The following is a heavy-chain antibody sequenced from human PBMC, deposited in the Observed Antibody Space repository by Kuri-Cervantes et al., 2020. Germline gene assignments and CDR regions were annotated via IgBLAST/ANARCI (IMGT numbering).Heavy chain of an antibody. V-gene: IGHV4-38-2*01. CDR1: GYSISSGYY. Sequence: SETLSLTCAVSGYSISSGYYWGWIRQPPGKGLEWIGSIYHSGSTYYNPSLKSRVTISVDTSKNQFSLKLSSVTAAETAVYYCARLDGTSSHYWGQGTLVTVSS. D-gene: IGHD2-2*01. CDR2: IYHSGST. J-gene: IGHJ4*02. CDR3: ARLDGTSSHY.